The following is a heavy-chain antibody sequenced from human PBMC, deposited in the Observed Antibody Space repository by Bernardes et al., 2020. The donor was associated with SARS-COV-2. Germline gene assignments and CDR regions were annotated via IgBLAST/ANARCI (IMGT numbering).Heavy chain of an antibody. Sequence: SETLSLTCTVSGGSISNYYWTWIRQPPGKGLEWIGYIYYSGTTNYIPSLKSRVTISVDTSKNQFSLRLTSVTAADTAVYYCARDRPYCSGGSCYYYYGMDVWGQGTTVTVSS. CDR2: IYYSGTT. CDR1: GGSISNYY. D-gene: IGHD2-15*01. V-gene: IGHV4-59*01. J-gene: IGHJ6*02. CDR3: ARDRPYCSGGSCYYYYGMDV.